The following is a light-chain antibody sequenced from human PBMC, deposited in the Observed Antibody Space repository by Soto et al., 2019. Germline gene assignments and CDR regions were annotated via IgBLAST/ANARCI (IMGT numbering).Light chain of an antibody. Sequence: QSALTQPASVSGSPGQSITISCTGTSSDVGGYNYVSWYQQHPGKAPKLMIYEVSNRPSGVSNHFSGSKSGNTASLTVSGLQAEDEADYYCSSYTSSSTLYVFGTGTKLTVL. CDR2: EVS. CDR3: SSYTSSSTLYV. J-gene: IGLJ1*01. CDR1: SSDVGGYNY. V-gene: IGLV2-14*01.